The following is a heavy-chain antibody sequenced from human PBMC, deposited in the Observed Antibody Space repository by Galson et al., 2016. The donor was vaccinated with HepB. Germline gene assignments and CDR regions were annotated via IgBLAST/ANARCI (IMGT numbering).Heavy chain of an antibody. CDR3: ARDRGSNYIAALAY. CDR1: GGSFSNFA. Sequence: SVKVSCKASGGSFSNFAISWLRQAPGQGLEWLGGISPIFGTPNYAQKFQDRVSITADESTNTAYMHFRSLRADDTAVYYCARDRGSNYIAALAYWGQGTLVTVSS. CDR2: ISPIFGTP. V-gene: IGHV1-69*13. J-gene: IGHJ4*02. D-gene: IGHD4-11*01.